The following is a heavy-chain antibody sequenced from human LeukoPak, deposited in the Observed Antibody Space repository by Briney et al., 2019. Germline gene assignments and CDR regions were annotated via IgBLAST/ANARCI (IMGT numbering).Heavy chain of an antibody. J-gene: IGHJ4*02. CDR2: IIPIFGTA. V-gene: IGHV1-69*13. D-gene: IGHD3-3*01. CDR3: ASSYDFWSGYDY. Sequence: ASVRVSCKASGGTFSSYAISWVRQAPGQGLEWMGGIIPIFGTANYAQKFQGRVTITADESTSTAYMELSSLRSEDTAVYYCASSYDFWSGYDYWGQGTLVTVSS. CDR1: GGTFSSYA.